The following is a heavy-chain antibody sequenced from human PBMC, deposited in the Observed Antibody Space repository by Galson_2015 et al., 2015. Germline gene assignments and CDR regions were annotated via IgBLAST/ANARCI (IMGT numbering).Heavy chain of an antibody. J-gene: IGHJ4*02. V-gene: IGHV5-51*01. D-gene: IGHD1-1*01. Sequence: SGAEVKKPGESLKISCKGSGYSFTNYWIGWVRQMPGKGLEWMGIIYPGDSDTRYSPSFQGQVTISVDESINTSYLQWRRLKASDTAMYYCARRGLSGELEYWGQGTLVTVSS. CDR3: ARRGLSGELEY. CDR1: GYSFTNYW. CDR2: IYPGDSDT.